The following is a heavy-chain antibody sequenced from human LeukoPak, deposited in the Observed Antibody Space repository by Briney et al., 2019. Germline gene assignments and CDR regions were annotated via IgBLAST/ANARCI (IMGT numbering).Heavy chain of an antibody. CDR3: TTVLVNYYDSSGYYRYFDY. V-gene: IGHV3-15*07. Sequence: GRSLRLSCAASGFTFSNAWMNWVRQAPGKGLEWVGRIKSKTDGGTTDYAAPVKGRFTISRDDSKNTLYLQMNSLKTEDTAVYYCTTVLVNYYDSSGYYRYFDYWGQGTLVTVSS. CDR2: IKSKTDGGTT. D-gene: IGHD3-22*01. CDR1: GFTFSNAW. J-gene: IGHJ4*02.